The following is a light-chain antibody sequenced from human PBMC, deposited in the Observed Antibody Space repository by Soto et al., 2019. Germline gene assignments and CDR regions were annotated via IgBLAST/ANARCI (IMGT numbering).Light chain of an antibody. CDR3: TSYTSSSTYL. CDR1: STDVGGYNY. J-gene: IGLJ1*01. Sequence: QSVLTQPASVSGSPGQSITISCTGTSTDVGGYNYVSWYQQHPGKAPRLMIYQISNRPSGVSNRFSGSKSGNTASLTISGLQAEDEADYYCTSYTSSSTYLFGTGTKVTVL. CDR2: QIS. V-gene: IGLV2-14*01.